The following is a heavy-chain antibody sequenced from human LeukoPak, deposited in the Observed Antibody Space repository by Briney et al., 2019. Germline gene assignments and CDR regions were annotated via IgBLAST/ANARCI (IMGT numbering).Heavy chain of an antibody. V-gene: IGHV1-8*01. Sequence: GASVKVSCKASGCSFTTYHINWVRQATGQGLEWMGWMSPTSGNTGYAQKFQGRVSMTRNTSINTAYMELSSLKSEDTAVYYCARTLAGRSYYYYMDAWGNGTTVTVSS. CDR2: MSPTSGNT. D-gene: IGHD6-6*01. CDR1: GCSFTTYH. CDR3: ARTLAGRSYYYYMDA. J-gene: IGHJ6*03.